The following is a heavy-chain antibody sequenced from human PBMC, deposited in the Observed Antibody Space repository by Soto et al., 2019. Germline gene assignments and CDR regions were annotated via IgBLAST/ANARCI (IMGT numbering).Heavy chain of an antibody. CDR1: GGSFSGYY. D-gene: IGHD4-4*01. Sequence: SETLSLTCAVYGGSFSGYYWSWIRQPPGKGLEWIGEINHSGSTNYNPSLKSRVTISVDTSKNQFSLKLSSVTAADTAVYYCARGFTVTRYYYYYGMDVWGQGXTVTVSS. V-gene: IGHV4-34*01. CDR3: ARGFTVTRYYYYYGMDV. CDR2: INHSGST. J-gene: IGHJ6*02.